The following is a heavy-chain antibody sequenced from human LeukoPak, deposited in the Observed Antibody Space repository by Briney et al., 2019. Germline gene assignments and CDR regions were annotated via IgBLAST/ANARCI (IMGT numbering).Heavy chain of an antibody. J-gene: IGHJ4*02. CDR2: ISSSGSTI. Sequence: TGGSLRLSCAASGFTFSDYYMSWIRQAPGKGLEWVSYISSSGSTIYYADSVKGRFTISRDNAKNSLYLQMNSLRAEDTAVYYCASSDCSSTSCEGTPFDYWGQGTLVTVSS. CDR1: GFTFSDYY. V-gene: IGHV3-11*04. D-gene: IGHD2-2*01. CDR3: ASSDCSSTSCEGTPFDY.